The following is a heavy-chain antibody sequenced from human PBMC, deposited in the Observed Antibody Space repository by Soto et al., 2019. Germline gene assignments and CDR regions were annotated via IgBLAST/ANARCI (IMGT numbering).Heavy chain of an antibody. CDR2: FDPEDGET. CDR1: GYTLTELS. J-gene: IGHJ4*02. D-gene: IGHD2-2*01. CDR3: ATAYCSSTSCSEGNYYFDY. V-gene: IGHV1-24*01. Sequence: VKVSCKVSGYTLTELSMHXVXQAPGKGLEWMGGFDPEDGETIYAQKFQGRVTMTEDTSTDTAXXELSSLRTEDTAVYYCATAYCSSTSCSEGNYYFDYWGQGTLVTVSS.